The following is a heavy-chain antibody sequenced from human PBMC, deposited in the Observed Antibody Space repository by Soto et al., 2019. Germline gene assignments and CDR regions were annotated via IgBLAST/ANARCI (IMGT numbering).Heavy chain of an antibody. CDR2: ISGSGGST. CDR1: GFIFSSYA. J-gene: IGHJ4*02. Sequence: GGSLRLSCAASGFIFSSYAMSWVRQAPGKGLEWVSAISGSGGSTYYADSVKGRFTISRDNSKNTLYLQMNSLRAEDTAVYYCAKGRGYCMSNICYVGSDYWGQGALVTVSS. V-gene: IGHV3-23*01. CDR3: AKGRGYCMSNICYVGSDY. D-gene: IGHD2-2*01.